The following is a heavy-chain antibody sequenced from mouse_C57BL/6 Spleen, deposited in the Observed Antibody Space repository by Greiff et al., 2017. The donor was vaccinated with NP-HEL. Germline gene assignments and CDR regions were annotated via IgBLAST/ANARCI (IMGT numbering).Heavy chain of an antibody. J-gene: IGHJ2*01. Sequence: QVQLQQPGAELVMPGASVKLSCKASGYTFTSYWMHWVKQRPGQGLEWIGEIDPSDSYTNYNQKFKGKSTLTVDKSSSTAYMQLSSLTSEDSAVYYCARGNYWNYFDYWGQGTTLTVSS. V-gene: IGHV1-69*01. D-gene: IGHD1-1*01. CDR3: ARGNYWNYFDY. CDR1: GYTFTSYW. CDR2: IDPSDSYT.